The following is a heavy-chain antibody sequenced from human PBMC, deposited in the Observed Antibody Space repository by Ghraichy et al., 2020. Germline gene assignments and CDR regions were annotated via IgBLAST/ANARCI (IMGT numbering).Heavy chain of an antibody. Sequence: GGSLRLSCGASGFIFTNDWMTLVRQAPGKGLEWVANINSDGSQKYYMVSVQGRFTISRDNVKNSVFLQMNSLRVEDTALYYCATDRGGFRFDLWGQGTLVTVSS. J-gene: IGHJ5*02. CDR1: GFIFTNDW. CDR3: ATDRGGFRFDL. V-gene: IGHV3-7*01. D-gene: IGHD3-10*01. CDR2: INSDGSQK.